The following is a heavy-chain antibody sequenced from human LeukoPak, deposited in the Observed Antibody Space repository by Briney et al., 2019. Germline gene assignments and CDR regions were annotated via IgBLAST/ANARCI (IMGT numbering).Heavy chain of an antibody. J-gene: IGHJ6*03. CDR1: GYTFTSYG. Sequence: ASVKVSCKASGYTFTSYGISWVRQAPGQGLEWMGWISAYNGNTNYAQKLQGRVTMTTDTSTSTAYMELRSLRSDDTAVYCCARLPKYSSGWYPNYYYYYMDVWGKGTTVTISS. CDR3: ARLPKYSSGWYPNYYYYYMDV. CDR2: ISAYNGNT. D-gene: IGHD6-19*01. V-gene: IGHV1-18*01.